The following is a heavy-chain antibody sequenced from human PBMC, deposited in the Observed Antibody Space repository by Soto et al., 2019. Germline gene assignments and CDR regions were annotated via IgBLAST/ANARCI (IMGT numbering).Heavy chain of an antibody. V-gene: IGHV1-3*01. CDR2: INADNGNT. CDR3: ASAMAYNVFWSGYSSNWFDP. J-gene: IGHJ5*02. CDR1: GYTFTSYA. D-gene: IGHD3-3*01. Sequence: ASVKVSCKASGYTFTSYAMHWVRQAPGQRLEWMGGINADNGNTEYSQKFQGRVTITRDTSASTAYMELSSLRSEDTAVYYCASAMAYNVFWSGYSSNWFDPWGQGTLVTVSS.